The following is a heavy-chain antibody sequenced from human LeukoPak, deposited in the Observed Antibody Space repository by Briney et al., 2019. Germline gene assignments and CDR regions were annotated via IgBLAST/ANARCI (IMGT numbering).Heavy chain of an antibody. CDR2: ISGSSSDI. CDR1: GFTFSSYS. J-gene: IGHJ3*02. CDR3: ARTGYVDAFDI. V-gene: IGHV3-21*01. D-gene: IGHD5-12*01. Sequence: TGWSLRLSCAASGFTFSSYSMTWVRQAPGKGLEWVSSISGSSSDIYYADSVKGRFTVSRDNAKHSLYLQMSSLRAEDTAVYYCARTGYVDAFDICGQGTMVTVSS.